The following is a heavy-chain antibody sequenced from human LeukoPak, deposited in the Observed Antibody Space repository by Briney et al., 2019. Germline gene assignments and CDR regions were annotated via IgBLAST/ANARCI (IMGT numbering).Heavy chain of an antibody. CDR3: ARPGIAAAGAWDAFDI. Sequence: GGSLRLSCAASGFTFSSYEMNWVRQAPGKGLEWVSYISSSGSTIYYADSVKGRFTISRDNAKNSLYLQMNSLRAEDTAVYYCARPGIAAAGAWDAFDIWGQGTMVTVSS. J-gene: IGHJ3*02. V-gene: IGHV3-48*03. CDR2: ISSSGSTI. CDR1: GFTFSSYE. D-gene: IGHD6-13*01.